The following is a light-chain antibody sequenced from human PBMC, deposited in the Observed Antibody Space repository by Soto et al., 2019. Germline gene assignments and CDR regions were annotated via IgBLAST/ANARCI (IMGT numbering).Light chain of an antibody. J-gene: IGKJ5*01. CDR3: QEYAGPPPIT. Sequence: EIVLTQSPDTLSLSPGERATLSCRASQSVRSERLAWYQQKRGQAPRLVIFDASFRASGIPERFRGSGSGTDFTPTITRLEPEDFAVYYCQEYAGPPPITFGRGTRLEIK. CDR1: QSVRSER. V-gene: IGKV3-20*01. CDR2: DAS.